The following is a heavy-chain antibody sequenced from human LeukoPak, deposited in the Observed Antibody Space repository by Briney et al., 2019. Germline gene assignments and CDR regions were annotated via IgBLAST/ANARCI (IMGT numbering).Heavy chain of an antibody. D-gene: IGHD3-10*01. CDR1: GFTFSSYG. CDR2: MRYDGANK. CDR3: AKDRLHHGSGILDY. J-gene: IGHJ4*02. Sequence: PGGSLRLCCAASGFTFSSYGMHWVRQPPGKGLELVAFMRYDGANKYYVDSVKGRFTISRDNSKNTLYLQMDSLRAEDTAVYYCAKDRLHHGSGILDYWGQGTLVTVSS. V-gene: IGHV3-30*02.